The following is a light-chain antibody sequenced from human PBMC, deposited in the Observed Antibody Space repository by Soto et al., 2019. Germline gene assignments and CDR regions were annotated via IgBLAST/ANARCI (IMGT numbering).Light chain of an antibody. CDR2: SYN. Sequence: QSVLTQPPSASGTPGQRVTISCSGSSSNIGSNSVNWYQQLPGTAPKLLIYSYNQRPSGVPDRFSGSKSGTSASLAISGLHSEDEADYYCAAWDDSLNGYVFGTGTKLTVL. J-gene: IGLJ1*01. CDR1: SSNIGSNS. V-gene: IGLV1-44*01. CDR3: AAWDDSLNGYV.